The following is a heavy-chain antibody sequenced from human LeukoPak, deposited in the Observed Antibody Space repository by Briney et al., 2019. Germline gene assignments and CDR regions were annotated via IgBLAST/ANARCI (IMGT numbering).Heavy chain of an antibody. CDR2: VIPIFGTA. CDR3: ARDGVPGIVVVPAINWFDP. CDR1: GGTFSSYA. D-gene: IGHD2-2*01. Sequence: SVKVSCKASGGTFSSYAISWVRQAPGQGLEWMGGVIPIFGTANYAQKFQGRVTITADESTSTAYMELCSLRSEDTAVYYCARDGVPGIVVVPAINWFDPWGQGTLVTVSS. V-gene: IGHV1-69*13. J-gene: IGHJ5*02.